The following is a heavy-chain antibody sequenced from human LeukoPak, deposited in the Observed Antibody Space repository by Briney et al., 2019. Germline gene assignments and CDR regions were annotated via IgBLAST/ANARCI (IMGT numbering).Heavy chain of an antibody. V-gene: IGHV3-21*01. D-gene: IGHD3-22*01. J-gene: IGHJ4*02. Sequence: GGSLRLSCAASGLRFSSFSFNWLRQAPGKGLEWVSSITPTTSYIYYADSVRGRFTISRENAKNSLYLQMNSLRAEDTAVYYCARLRRTSDSSGYYYYYDYWGQGTLVTVSS. CDR3: ARLRRTSDSSGYYYYYDY. CDR1: GLRFSSFS. CDR2: ITPTTSYI.